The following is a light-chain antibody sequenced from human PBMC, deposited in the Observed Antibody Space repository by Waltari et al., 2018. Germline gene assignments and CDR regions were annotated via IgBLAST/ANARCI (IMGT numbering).Light chain of an antibody. CDR1: QSMSNW. Sequence: DIQMTQSPSTLSASVGDRVTITCRASQSMSNWLAWYQQKPGKAPKVLIYKSFTLQSGVPSRFSGSGSETEFTLTISSLQPDDFATYYCQQYNISPYSFGQGTTLEI. V-gene: IGKV1-5*03. CDR2: KSF. J-gene: IGKJ2*01. CDR3: QQYNISPYS.